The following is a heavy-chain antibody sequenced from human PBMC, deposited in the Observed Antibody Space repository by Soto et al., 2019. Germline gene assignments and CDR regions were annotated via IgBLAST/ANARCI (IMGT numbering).Heavy chain of an antibody. CDR1: GGSFSGYY. D-gene: IGHD6-6*01. V-gene: IGHV4-34*01. J-gene: IGHJ4*02. CDR2: INHSGST. CDR3: ARGGSSSPSWALRY. Sequence: QVQLQQWGAGLLKPSETLSLACAVYGGSFSGYYWTWIRQPPGKGLEWIGEINHSGSTNYNPSLKSRVTISVDTSKNQCSLRLTSVTAADTAVYYCARGGSSSPSWALRYWGQGTLVTVSS.